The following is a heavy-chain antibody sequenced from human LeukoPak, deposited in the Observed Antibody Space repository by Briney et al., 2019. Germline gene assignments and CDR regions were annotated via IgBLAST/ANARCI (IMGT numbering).Heavy chain of an antibody. CDR2: IRYDGSNK. J-gene: IGHJ4*02. V-gene: IGHV3-30*02. CDR1: GFTFSSYG. CDR3: ARDLPRVGATAAPDY. Sequence: GGSLRLSCAASGFTFSSYGMHWVRQAPGKGLEWVAFIRYDGSNKYYADSVKGRFTISRDNSKNTLYLQMNSLRSDDTAVYYCARDLPRVGATAAPDYWGQGTLVTVSS. D-gene: IGHD1-26*01.